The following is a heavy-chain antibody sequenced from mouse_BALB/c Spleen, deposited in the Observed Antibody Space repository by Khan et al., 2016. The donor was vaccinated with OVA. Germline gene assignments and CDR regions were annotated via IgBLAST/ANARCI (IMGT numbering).Heavy chain of an antibody. CDR2: ISSGSSTI. CDR1: GFTFSNFG. D-gene: IGHD4-1*01. J-gene: IGHJ2*01. CDR3: ARGDWAY. Sequence: EVELVESGGGLVQPGGSRKLSCAASGFTFSNFGMHWVRQAPEKGLEWVAYISSGSSTIYYADTMKGRFTISRDNPKNTLFLQMTRLRSENKAMYYCARGDWAYWGQGATLTVSS. V-gene: IGHV5-17*02.